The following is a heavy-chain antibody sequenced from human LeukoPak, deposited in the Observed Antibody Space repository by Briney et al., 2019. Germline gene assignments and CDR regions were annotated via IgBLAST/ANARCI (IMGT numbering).Heavy chain of an antibody. CDR2: ISAYNGNT. Sequence: ASVKVSCKASGYTFTSYGISWVRQAPGQGLEWMGWISAYNGNTNYAQKFQGRVTMTEDTSIDTAYMELSSLRSEDTAVYYCATVGVTIFGGANWFDPWGQGTLVTVSS. CDR1: GYTFTSYG. CDR3: ATVGVTIFGGANWFDP. J-gene: IGHJ5*02. D-gene: IGHD3-3*01. V-gene: IGHV1-18*01.